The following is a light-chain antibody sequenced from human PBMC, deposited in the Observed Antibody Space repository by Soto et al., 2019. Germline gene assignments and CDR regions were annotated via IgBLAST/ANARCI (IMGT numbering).Light chain of an antibody. V-gene: IGKV2-30*02. CDR1: QSLVHGDGEIY. Sequence: DVVMTQSPLSLPVTLGQPASISCWPSQSLVHGDGEIYLNWFRQRPGQSPRRLIYKISNRDSGVPDRFSGSGSGTDFTLKISRVEAEDVGVYYCMKASHWPYTFGQGTNLEI. CDR2: KIS. CDR3: MKASHWPYT. J-gene: IGKJ2*01.